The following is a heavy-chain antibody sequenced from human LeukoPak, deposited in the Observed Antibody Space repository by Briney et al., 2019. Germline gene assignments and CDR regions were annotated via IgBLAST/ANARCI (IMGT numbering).Heavy chain of an antibody. CDR1: GFTLGDYA. Sequence: GGSLRLSCTGSGFTLGDYALSWVRQGPGKGLEWIGSIRSDAYGGSTQYAASVTGRFTISRDDSDNIVYLQMNSLQTDDTAVYYCTRDEKQSYFDTTAYWTLFDYWGQGTLVTVSS. J-gene: IGHJ4*02. V-gene: IGHV3-49*04. D-gene: IGHD3-22*01. CDR2: IRSDAYGGST. CDR3: TRDEKQSYFDTTAYWTLFDY.